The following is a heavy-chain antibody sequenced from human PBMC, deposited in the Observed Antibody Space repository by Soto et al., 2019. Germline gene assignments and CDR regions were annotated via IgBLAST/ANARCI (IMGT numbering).Heavy chain of an antibody. J-gene: IGHJ4*02. CDR3: ARMGLVVDPYYFDY. CDR1: GFTVSSNY. Sequence: PGGSLRLSCAASGFTVSSNYMSWVRQAPGKGLEWVSVIYSGGSTYYADSVKGRFTISRDNSKNTLYLQMNSLRAEDTAVYYCARMGLVVDPYYFDYWGQGTLVTVSS. CDR2: IYSGGST. V-gene: IGHV3-53*01. D-gene: IGHD3-22*01.